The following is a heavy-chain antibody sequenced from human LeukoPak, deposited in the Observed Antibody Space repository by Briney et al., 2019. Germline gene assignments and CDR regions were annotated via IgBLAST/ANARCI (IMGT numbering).Heavy chain of an antibody. CDR3: ARDRTSCGSGNNDY. Sequence: EASVKVSCKASGYTFTSYAMNWVRQAPGQGLEWMGWINPNSGGTNYAQKFQGRVTMTRDTSISTAYMELSRLRSDDTAVYYCARDRTSCGSGNNDYWGQGTLVTVSS. CDR1: GYTFTSYA. V-gene: IGHV1-2*02. J-gene: IGHJ4*02. D-gene: IGHD3-10*01. CDR2: INPNSGGT.